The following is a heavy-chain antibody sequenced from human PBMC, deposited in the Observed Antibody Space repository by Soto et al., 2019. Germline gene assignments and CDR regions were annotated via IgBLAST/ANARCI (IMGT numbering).Heavy chain of an antibody. Sequence: QVQLVQSGVEVEKPAASVKVSCKASGYTFTSYGVSWVRQAPGQGVEWMGWISAYNGNTNYAQKFQGRVTMTTDTSTSTAYMELRSLRSDDTAVYYCARDVPTVTTGGPDYWGQGTLVTVSS. D-gene: IGHD4-17*01. CDR2: ISAYNGNT. V-gene: IGHV1-18*01. J-gene: IGHJ4*02. CDR3: ARDVPTVTTGGPDY. CDR1: GYTFTSYG.